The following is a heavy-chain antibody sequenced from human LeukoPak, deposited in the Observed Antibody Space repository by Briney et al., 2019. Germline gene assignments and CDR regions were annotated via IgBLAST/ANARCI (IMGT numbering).Heavy chain of an antibody. CDR3: ARETNDSGYDSSSGSYFDY. D-gene: IGHD5-12*01. CDR1: GGSISSYY. V-gene: IGHV4-59*01. Sequence: SETLSLTRTVSGGSISSYYWSWIRQPPGKGLEWIGYIYYSGSTNYNPSLKSRVTISVDTSKNQFSLKLSSVTAADTAVYYCARETNDSGYDSSSGSYFDYWGQGTLVTVSS. CDR2: IYYSGST. J-gene: IGHJ4*02.